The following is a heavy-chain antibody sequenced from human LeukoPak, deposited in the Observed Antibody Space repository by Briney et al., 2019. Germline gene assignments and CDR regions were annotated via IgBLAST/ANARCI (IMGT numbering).Heavy chain of an antibody. Sequence: PGGSLRLSCAASGFTFDDYAMHWVQQAPGKGLEWVSGISWNSGSIGYADSVKGRFTISRDNAKNSLYLQMNSLRAEDTALYYCAKAMVPAAGTIWFDPWGQGTLVTVSS. D-gene: IGHD6-13*01. CDR1: GFTFDDYA. CDR3: AKAMVPAAGTIWFDP. CDR2: ISWNSGSI. V-gene: IGHV3-9*01. J-gene: IGHJ5*02.